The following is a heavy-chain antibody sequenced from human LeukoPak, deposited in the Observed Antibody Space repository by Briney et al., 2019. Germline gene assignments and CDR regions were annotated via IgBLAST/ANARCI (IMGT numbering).Heavy chain of an antibody. D-gene: IGHD2/OR15-2a*01. J-gene: IGHJ4*02. CDR2: IGPHSSAT. Sequence: GASVKVSCKSSGFTFTDYYIHWVRPAPGQGLERMGYIGPHSSATSSPQEFQGRVTMTRDTSMSTAYMELTRLTSDDAAVYYCAREGNGLLSKDFDYWGQGTLVTVSS. V-gene: IGHV1-2*02. CDR1: GFTFTDYY. CDR3: AREGNGLLSKDFDY.